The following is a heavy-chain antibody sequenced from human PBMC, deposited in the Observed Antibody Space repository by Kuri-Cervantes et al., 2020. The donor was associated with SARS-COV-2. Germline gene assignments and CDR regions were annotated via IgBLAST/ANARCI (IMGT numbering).Heavy chain of an antibody. CDR2: IKQDGSEK. J-gene: IGHJ4*02. V-gene: IGHV3-7*01. D-gene: IGHD2-15*01. CDR1: GFTFSSYW. CDR3: ARDPGFVVVVAATRRRSYFDY. Sequence: GGSLRLSCAASGFTFSSYWMSWVRQAPGKGLEWVANIKQDGSEKYYVDSVKGRFTTSRDNAKNSLYLQMNSLRAEDTAVYYCARDPGFVVVVAATRRRSYFDYWGQGTLVTVSS.